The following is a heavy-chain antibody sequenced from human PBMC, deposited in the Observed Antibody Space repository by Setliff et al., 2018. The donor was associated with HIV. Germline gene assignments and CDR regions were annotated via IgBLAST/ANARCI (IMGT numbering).Heavy chain of an antibody. V-gene: IGHV4-59*11. Sequence: PSETLSLTCTVSGGSISDHYWSWIRQPPGKGLEWIGTIYHSGRTTYSPSLKSRLTISVDTSKNQFSLKLRSVTAADTAVYYCAREVAYYDSSRYLLWYYFDSWGQGTLVTVSS. J-gene: IGHJ4*02. D-gene: IGHD3-22*01. CDR3: AREVAYYDSSRYLLWYYFDS. CDR2: IYHSGRT. CDR1: GGSISDHY.